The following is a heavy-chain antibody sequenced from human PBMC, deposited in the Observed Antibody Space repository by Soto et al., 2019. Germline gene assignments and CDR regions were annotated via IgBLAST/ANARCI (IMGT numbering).Heavy chain of an antibody. D-gene: IGHD2-2*01. CDR1: GFTFSSYA. CDR2: VSVSGANT. CDR3: AKVVPNDCSSITCRYFDY. J-gene: IGHJ4*02. Sequence: EVQLLESGGGLVQPGGSLRLSCAASGFTFSSYAMSWVRQAPGKGLEWVSTVSVSGANTYYADSVKGRFTASRDNSKNTLYLQMHRLRVEDTAVYYCAKVVPNDCSSITCRYFDYWGLGTLVTVSS. V-gene: IGHV3-23*01.